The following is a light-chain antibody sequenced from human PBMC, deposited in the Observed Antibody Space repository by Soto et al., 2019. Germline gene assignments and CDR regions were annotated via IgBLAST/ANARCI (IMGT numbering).Light chain of an antibody. CDR1: QSVSSN. J-gene: IGKJ4*01. CDR3: HQYNHWLT. V-gene: IGKV3-15*01. CDR2: GAS. Sequence: VMTQSPATLSVSPGERATLSCRASQSVSSNLAWYQQKPGQAPRLLIYGASTRASGIPARFSGSGSGTEFTLTISSLQSEDSAVYYCHQYNHWLTFGGGTKVDIK.